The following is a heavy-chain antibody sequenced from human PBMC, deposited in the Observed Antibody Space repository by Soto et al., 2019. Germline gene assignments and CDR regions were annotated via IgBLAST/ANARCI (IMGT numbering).Heavy chain of an antibody. CDR2: IWYDGSNK. CDR3: ARDDYYYDSSGYYLDY. Sequence: GGSLRLSCAASGFTFSSYGMHWVRQAPGKGLEWVAVIWYDGSNKYYADSVKGRFTISRDNSKNTLYLQMNSLRAEDTAVYYCARDDYYYDSSGYYLDYWGQGTRVTVSA. J-gene: IGHJ4*02. V-gene: IGHV3-33*01. D-gene: IGHD3-22*01. CDR1: GFTFSSYG.